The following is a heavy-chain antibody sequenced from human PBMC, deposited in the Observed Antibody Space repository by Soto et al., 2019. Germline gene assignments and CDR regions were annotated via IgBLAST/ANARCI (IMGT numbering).Heavy chain of an antibody. Sequence: PGGSLRLSCAASGFTFSSYAMHCVRQAPGKGLEWVAVISYDGSNKYYADSVKGRFTISRDNSKNTLYLKMKSLRAEDTAVYYCARDLVVVAAKRTGAFDIWGQGTMVTVSS. CDR1: GFTFSSYA. CDR3: ARDLVVVAAKRTGAFDI. CDR2: ISYDGSNK. V-gene: IGHV3-30-3*01. J-gene: IGHJ3*02. D-gene: IGHD2-15*01.